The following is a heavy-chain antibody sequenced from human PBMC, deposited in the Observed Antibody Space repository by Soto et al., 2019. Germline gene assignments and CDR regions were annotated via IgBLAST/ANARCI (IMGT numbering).Heavy chain of an antibody. CDR3: ARESEDLTSNFDY. CDR2: ISSTTNYI. CDR1: GFTFTRCS. V-gene: IGHV3-21*06. Sequence: GGSLRLSCAASGFTFTRCSMNWVRQAPGKGLEWVSSISSTTNYIYYGDSMKGRFTISRDNAKNSLYLEMNSLRAEDTAVYYCARESEDLTSNFDYWGQGTLVTVSS. J-gene: IGHJ4*02.